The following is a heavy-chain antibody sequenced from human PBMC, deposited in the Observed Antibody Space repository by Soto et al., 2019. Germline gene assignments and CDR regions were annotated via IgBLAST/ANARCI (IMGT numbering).Heavy chain of an antibody. CDR3: ARESEDLTSNFDY. CDR2: ISSTTNYI. CDR1: GFTFTRCS. V-gene: IGHV3-21*06. Sequence: GGSLRLSCAASGFTFTRCSMNWVRQAPGKGLEWVSSISSTTNYIYYGDSMKGRFTISRDNAKNSLYLEMNSLRAEDTAVYYCARESEDLTSNFDYWGQGTLVTVSS. J-gene: IGHJ4*02.